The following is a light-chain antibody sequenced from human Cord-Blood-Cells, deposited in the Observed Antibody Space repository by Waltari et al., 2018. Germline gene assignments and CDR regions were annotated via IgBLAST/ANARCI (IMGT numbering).Light chain of an antibody. CDR3: AAWDDSLSGWV. Sequence: QSVLTQPPSASGTPGQRVTISCSGSSSNIGSNYVYWYQQLPGMAPKLLFYRNNQRPSGVPDRFSGSKSGTSASLAISGLRSEDEADYYCAAWDDSLSGWVFGGGTKLTVL. CDR1: SSNIGSNY. J-gene: IGLJ3*02. V-gene: IGLV1-47*01. CDR2: RNN.